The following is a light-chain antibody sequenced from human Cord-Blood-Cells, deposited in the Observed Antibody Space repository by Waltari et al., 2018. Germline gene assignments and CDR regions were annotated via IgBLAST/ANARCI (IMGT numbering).Light chain of an antibody. V-gene: IGLV2-11*01. CDR1: SSDVGGYNY. Sequence: QSALTQPRSVSGSPGQSVTISCTGTSSDVGGYNYVSWYQQHPGKAPKLMIYDVIKRPSGFPDRFSGSKSGNTASLTISGLQAEDEADYYCCSYAGSYTLVFGGGTKLTVL. CDR3: CSYAGSYTLV. J-gene: IGLJ2*01. CDR2: DVI.